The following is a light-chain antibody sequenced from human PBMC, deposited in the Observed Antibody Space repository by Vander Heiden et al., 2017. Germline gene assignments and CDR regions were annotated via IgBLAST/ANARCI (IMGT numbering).Light chain of an antibody. CDR2: DVS. CDR3: SSYTSITTLV. Sequence: QSALTQPSSMAGSPGQSITISCTGTSSDVGLYNYVSWYQHLPGKAPKVLIHDVSTRPSGVSHLFSGSKSGNTASLTISGLQTEDEAHYYCSSYTSITTLVFGTGTKVTVL. J-gene: IGLJ1*01. V-gene: IGLV2-14*03. CDR1: SSDVGLYNY.